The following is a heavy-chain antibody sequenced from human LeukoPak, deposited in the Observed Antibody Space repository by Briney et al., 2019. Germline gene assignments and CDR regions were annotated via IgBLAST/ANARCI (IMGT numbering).Heavy chain of an antibody. CDR3: ARITMVRGADYGMDV. V-gene: IGHV3-53*01. CDR1: GFTFSSYA. D-gene: IGHD3-10*01. Sequence: GALRLSCSASGFTFSSYAMHWVRQAPGKGLEWVSVIYSGGSTYYADSVKGRFTISRDNSKNTLYLQMNSLRAEDTAVYYCARITMVRGADYGMDVWGQGTTVTVSS. CDR2: IYSGGST. J-gene: IGHJ6*02.